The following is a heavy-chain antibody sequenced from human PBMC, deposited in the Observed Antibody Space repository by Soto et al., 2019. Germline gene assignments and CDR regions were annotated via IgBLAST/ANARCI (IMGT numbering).Heavy chain of an antibody. CDR3: ASSTRTLGRLFDP. V-gene: IGHV4-30-4*01. CDR1: GGSISSGEHY. D-gene: IGHD2-2*01. CDR2: IYNRGNT. Sequence: PSETLSLTCTVSGGSISSGEHYWSWIRQPPGRGLEWIGYIYNRGNTDYNPSLKSRVTISIDTSKNQFSLKVNSVTAADTAVYYCASSTRTLGRLFDPWGQGTLVTVSS. J-gene: IGHJ5*02.